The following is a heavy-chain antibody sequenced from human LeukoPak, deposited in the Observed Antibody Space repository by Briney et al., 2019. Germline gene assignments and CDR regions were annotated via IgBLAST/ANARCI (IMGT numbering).Heavy chain of an antibody. CDR2: ISWNSGTV. CDR1: GFTFDDYG. V-gene: IGHV3-9*01. D-gene: IGHD6-19*01. J-gene: IGHJ4*02. Sequence: GRSLRLSCAASGFTFDDYGMHWVRQAPGKGLEWVSGISWNSGTVVYADSVRGRFTISRDNAKNSVYLQMNSLKAEDTALYYCAKGGYSSGWYRDHWGQGTLVTVSS. CDR3: AKGGYSSGWYRDH.